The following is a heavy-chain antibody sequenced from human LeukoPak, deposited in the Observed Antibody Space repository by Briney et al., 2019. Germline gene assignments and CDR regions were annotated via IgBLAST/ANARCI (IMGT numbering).Heavy chain of an antibody. Sequence: SETLSLTCTVSGGSVRSNSYYWSWIRQPPGKGLEWIGYIYHSGTTNYNPSLKSRVTISVDTSKNQFSLKLNSVTAADTAVYYCARRNILTEGEAFDIWGQGTLVTVSS. CDR2: IYHSGTT. D-gene: IGHD3-9*01. V-gene: IGHV4-61*01. J-gene: IGHJ3*02. CDR3: ARRNILTEGEAFDI. CDR1: GGSVRSNSYY.